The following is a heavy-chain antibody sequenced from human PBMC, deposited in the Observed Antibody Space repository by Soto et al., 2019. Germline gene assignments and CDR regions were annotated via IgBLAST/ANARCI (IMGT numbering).Heavy chain of an antibody. J-gene: IGHJ4*02. V-gene: IGHV4-61*01. CDR2: IYYSGST. CDR3: ARGMYTSYDSSGYPFDY. CDR1: GGSVSSGSYY. D-gene: IGHD3-22*01. Sequence: PSETLSLTCTVSGGSVSSGSYYWSWIRQPPGKGLEWIGYIYYSGSTNYNPSLKSRVTISVDTSKNQFSLKLSSVTAADTAVYYCARGMYTSYDSSGYPFDYWGQGTLVTVSS.